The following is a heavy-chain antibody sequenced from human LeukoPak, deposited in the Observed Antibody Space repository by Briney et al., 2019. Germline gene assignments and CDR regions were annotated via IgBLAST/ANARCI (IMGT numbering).Heavy chain of an antibody. J-gene: IGHJ4*02. D-gene: IGHD3-22*01. CDR3: AALGEYYDSSGYYYN. CDR1: GGSISSYY. V-gene: IGHV4-59*12. CDR2: IYYSGST. Sequence: SETLSLTCTVSGGSISSYYWSWIRQPPGKGLEWIGYIYYSGSTNYNPSLKSRVTISVDTSKNQFSLKLTSVTAADTAVYYCAALGEYYDSSGYYYNWGQGTLVTVSS.